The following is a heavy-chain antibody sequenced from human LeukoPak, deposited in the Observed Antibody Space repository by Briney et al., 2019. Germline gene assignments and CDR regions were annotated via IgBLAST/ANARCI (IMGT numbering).Heavy chain of an antibody. CDR3: ARDATTVENWLDP. CDR1: GFTFSSYS. V-gene: IGHV3-21*01. CDR2: ISGSSTYI. J-gene: IGHJ5*02. D-gene: IGHD4-17*01. Sequence: GGSLRLSCAASGFTFSSYSMNWVRQAPGKGLEWVSSISGSSTYIHYADSVKGRFTVSRDNAKKSLYLQMNSLRVEDTAVYYGARDATTVENWLDPWGQGTLVTVSS.